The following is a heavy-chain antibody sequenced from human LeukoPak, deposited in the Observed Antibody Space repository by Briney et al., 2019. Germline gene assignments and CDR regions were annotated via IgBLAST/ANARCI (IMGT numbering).Heavy chain of an antibody. J-gene: IGHJ4*02. Sequence: PGGSLRLSCAASGFTFSSYWMSWVRQAPGRGLEWVSAISGSGGSTYYADSVKGRFTISRDNSKNTLYLQMNSLRAEDTAVYYCAKDRCSGGSCYFDYWGQGTLVTVSS. CDR3: AKDRCSGGSCYFDY. D-gene: IGHD2-15*01. CDR2: ISGSGGST. V-gene: IGHV3-23*01. CDR1: GFTFSSYW.